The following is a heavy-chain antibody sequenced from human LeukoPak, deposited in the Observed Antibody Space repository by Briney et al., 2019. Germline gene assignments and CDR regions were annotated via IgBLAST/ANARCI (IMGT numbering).Heavy chain of an antibody. V-gene: IGHV4-59*01. J-gene: IGHJ4*02. Sequence: PSETLSLTCAVSGGSISSYYWSWIRQPPGKGLEWIGYIYYSGSTNYNPSLNSRVTMSVDTSKNQFSLKLSSVTAADTAVYYCVRGSRSLGVTTVTRGFDYWGQGTLVTVSS. CDR1: GGSISSYY. CDR3: VRGSRSLGVTTVTRGFDY. D-gene: IGHD4-17*01. CDR2: IYYSGST.